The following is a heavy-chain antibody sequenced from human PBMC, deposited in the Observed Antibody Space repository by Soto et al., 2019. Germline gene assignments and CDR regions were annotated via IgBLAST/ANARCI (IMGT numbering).Heavy chain of an antibody. CDR1: VGSIRSGGYY. V-gene: IGHV4-31*03. D-gene: IGHD5-18*01. CDR2: IYYIGST. CDR3: ARDRLMATAGTARHYFGLDV. Sequence: TLSLTGTVPVGSIRSGGYYWRWFLQSPRRGLEWIGNIYYIGSTYYNPSLKSRLTISVDTSKNQFSLNLSSVTAADTAVYYCARDRLMATAGTARHYFGLDVWGQGTTVTVSS. J-gene: IGHJ6*02.